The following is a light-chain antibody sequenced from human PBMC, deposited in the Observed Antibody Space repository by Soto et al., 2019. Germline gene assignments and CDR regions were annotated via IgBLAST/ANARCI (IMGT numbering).Light chain of an antibody. CDR1: QSVFYSSNNKDY. J-gene: IGKJ5*01. CDR2: TAS. V-gene: IGKV4-1*01. Sequence: DIVMTQSPDSLAVSLGERATINCKSSQSVFYSSNNKDYLAWYQQKPGKAPKLLIHTASTLRSGVPSRFSGSGSGTDFTLTISSLQREDFATYYCQQSNTTPYTFGQGTRLEI. CDR3: QQSNTTPYT.